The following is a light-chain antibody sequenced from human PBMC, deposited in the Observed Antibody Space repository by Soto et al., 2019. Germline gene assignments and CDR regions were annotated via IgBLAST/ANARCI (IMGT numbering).Light chain of an antibody. CDR1: SGSIASNY. J-gene: IGLJ2*01. Sequence: NFMLTQPHSVSESPGKTVTISCTRSSGSIASNYVQWYQQRPGSAPTTVIYEDNQRPSGVPDRFSGSIDSSSNSASLTISGLKTEDEADYYCQSYDSGNPVLFGGGTKLTVL. V-gene: IGLV6-57*03. CDR3: QSYDSGNPVL. CDR2: EDN.